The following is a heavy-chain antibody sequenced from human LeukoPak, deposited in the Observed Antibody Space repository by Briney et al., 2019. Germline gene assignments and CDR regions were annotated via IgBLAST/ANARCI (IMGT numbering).Heavy chain of an antibody. J-gene: IGHJ5*02. CDR3: AKMDRGSPPYNWFDP. CDR2: ISGGGGST. D-gene: IGHD3-16*01. CDR1: GFTLSSYA. Sequence: PGGSLRLSCAASGFTLSSYAMRWVRQAPGKGLEWVSSISGGGGSTYYADSVKGRFTISRDNSKNTLYLQMNSLRAEDTAVYYCAKMDRGSPPYNWFDPWGQGTLVTVSS. V-gene: IGHV3-23*01.